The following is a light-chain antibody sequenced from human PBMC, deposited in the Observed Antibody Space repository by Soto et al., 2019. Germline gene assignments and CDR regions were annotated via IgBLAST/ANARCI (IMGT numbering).Light chain of an antibody. CDR2: AAS. CDR1: QGISSW. CDR3: QQDINFPFT. J-gene: IGKJ3*01. Sequence: DIQMTQSPSSVSASVGDRVTITCRASQGISSWLAWYQQKPGQAPKLLIYAASNLQSGVPARFSGSGSGTDFTLTINSLQPEDCATYYCQQDINFPFTFGRGTKVDVK. V-gene: IGKV1-12*01.